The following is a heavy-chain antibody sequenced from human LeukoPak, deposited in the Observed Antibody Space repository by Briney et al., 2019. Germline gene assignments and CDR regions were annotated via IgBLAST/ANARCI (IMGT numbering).Heavy chain of an antibody. CDR2: IYYSGST. D-gene: IGHD2-15*01. CDR1: GGSISSYY. V-gene: IGHV4-59*01. J-gene: IGHJ4*02. Sequence: SETLSLTCTVSGGSISSYYWGWIRQPPGKGLEWIGYIYYSGSTNYNPSLKSRDTISVDTSKNQFSLKLSSVTAADTAVYYCARVSPDCSGGSCYIDYWGQGTLVTVSS. CDR3: ARVSPDCSGGSCYIDY.